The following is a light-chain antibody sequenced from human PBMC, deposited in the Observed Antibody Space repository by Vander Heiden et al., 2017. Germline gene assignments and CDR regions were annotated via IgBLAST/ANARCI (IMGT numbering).Light chain of an antibody. CDR3: QSYDSSLNTYV. CDR1: SSNIGAGYH. CDR2: GNT. V-gene: IGLV1-40*01. J-gene: IGLJ1*01. Sequence: QSVLTQPPSVSGAPGQGVTIACNGGSSNIGAGYHVRWYQQLPGRAPKLLIYGNTNRPSGVPDRFSGSKSGTSASLAITGLQAEDEADYYCQSYDSSLNTYVFGIGTKVTV.